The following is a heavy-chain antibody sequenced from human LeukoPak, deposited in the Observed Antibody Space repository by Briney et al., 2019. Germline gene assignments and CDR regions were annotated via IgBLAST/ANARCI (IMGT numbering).Heavy chain of an antibody. CDR2: IYSRGAT. Sequence: GGSLRLSCAASGFSVRNNYMSWVRQAPGKGLEGVSVIYSRGATYYADSVKGRFTISRDNSKNTLYLQMNSLRVEDTAVYYCAARNYWGQGTLVTVSS. J-gene: IGHJ4*02. CDR1: GFSVRNNY. CDR3: AARNY. D-gene: IGHD1-14*01. V-gene: IGHV3-53*01.